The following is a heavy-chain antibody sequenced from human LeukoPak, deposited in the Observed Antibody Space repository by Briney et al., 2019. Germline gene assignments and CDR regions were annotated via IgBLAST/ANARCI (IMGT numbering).Heavy chain of an antibody. J-gene: IGHJ4*02. CDR1: GFTFSSYG. D-gene: IGHD3-10*01. Sequence: GRSLRLSCAASGFTFSSYGMHWVRQAPGKGLEWVAVISYDGSNKYYADSVKGRFTISRDNSKNTLYLQMNSLRAEDTAVYYCANNYYGSGTYYNPRGYWGQGTLVTVSS. CDR3: ANNYYGSGTYYNPRGY. CDR2: ISYDGSNK. V-gene: IGHV3-30*18.